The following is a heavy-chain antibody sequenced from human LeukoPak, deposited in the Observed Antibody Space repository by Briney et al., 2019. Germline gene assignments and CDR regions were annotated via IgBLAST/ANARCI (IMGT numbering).Heavy chain of an antibody. CDR3: ARGRDGYNSKWGDY. CDR1: GGSISSSSYY. Sequence: PSETLSLTCTVSGGSISSSSYYWGWIRQPPGKGLEWIGSIYYSGSTYYNPSLKSRVTISVGTSKSQFSLKLSSVTAADTAVYYCARGRDGYNSKWGDYWGQGTLVTVSS. J-gene: IGHJ4*02. V-gene: IGHV4-39*01. CDR2: IYYSGST. D-gene: IGHD5-24*01.